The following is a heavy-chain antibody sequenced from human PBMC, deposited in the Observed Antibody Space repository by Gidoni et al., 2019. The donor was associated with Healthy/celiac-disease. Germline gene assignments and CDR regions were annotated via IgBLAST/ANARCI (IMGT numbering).Heavy chain of an antibody. Sequence: QVQLVQSGAEVKKPGASVKVSCKASGYTFTGYYMHWVRQAPGQGLEWMGWINPNSGGTNYAQKFQGRVTMTRDTSISTAYMELSRLRSDDTAVYYCARPYYDILTGYPHDAFDIWGQGTMVTVSS. J-gene: IGHJ3*02. CDR1: GYTFTGYY. CDR2: INPNSGGT. CDR3: ARPYYDILTGYPHDAFDI. V-gene: IGHV1-2*02. D-gene: IGHD3-9*01.